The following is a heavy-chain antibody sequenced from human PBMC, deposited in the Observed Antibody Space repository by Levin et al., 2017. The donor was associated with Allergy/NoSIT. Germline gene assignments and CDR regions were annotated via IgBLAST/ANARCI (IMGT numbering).Heavy chain of an antibody. Sequence: GGSLRLSCAASGFTFNTYAMNWVRQAPGKGLEWVSHITDVGKADYADSVKGRFTISRDNSKNTLYLQMNSLGAEDTAIYYCAKEYSSSWPYWGQGTLVTVSS. CDR3: AKEYSSSWPY. J-gene: IGHJ4*02. CDR2: ITDVGKA. V-gene: IGHV3-23*01. CDR1: GFTFNTYA. D-gene: IGHD6-13*01.